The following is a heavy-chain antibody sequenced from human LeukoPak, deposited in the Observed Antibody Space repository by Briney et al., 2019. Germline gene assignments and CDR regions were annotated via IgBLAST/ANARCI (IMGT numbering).Heavy chain of an antibody. D-gene: IGHD2-2*01. CDR1: GFTFSTYW. CDR2: IKQDGKEK. J-gene: IGHJ5*02. CDR3: ANGCSSTSCYDA. V-gene: IGHV3-7*02. Sequence: GGSLRLSCAASGFTFSTYWMNWVRQAPGKGLEWVANIKQDGKEKFYVDSVKGRFTISRDNSKNTLYLQMNSLRAEDTAVYYCANGCSSTSCYDAWGQGTLVTVSS.